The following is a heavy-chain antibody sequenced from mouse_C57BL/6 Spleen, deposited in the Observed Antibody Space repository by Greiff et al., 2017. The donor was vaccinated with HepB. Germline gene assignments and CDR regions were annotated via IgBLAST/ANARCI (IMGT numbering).Heavy chain of an antibody. D-gene: IGHD3-2*02. J-gene: IGHJ4*01. CDR1: GFSLTSYG. Sequence: VQGVESGPGLVAPSQSLSITCTVSGFSLTSYGVHWVRQPPGKGLEWLVVIWSDGSTTYNSALKSRLSISKDNSKSQVFLKMNSLQTDDTAMYYCARQLRLRDYYAMDYWGQGTSVTVSS. CDR2: IWSDGST. V-gene: IGHV2-6-1*01. CDR3: ARQLRLRDYYAMDY.